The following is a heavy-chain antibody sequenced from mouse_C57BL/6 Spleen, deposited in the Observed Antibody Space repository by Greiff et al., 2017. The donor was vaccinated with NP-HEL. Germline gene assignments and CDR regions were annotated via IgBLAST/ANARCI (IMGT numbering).Heavy chain of an antibody. CDR3: ANYDYDGGPSWFAY. Sequence: VQLQQPGAELVKPGASVKLSCKASGYTFTSYWMHWVKQRPGQGLEWIGMIHPNSGSTNYNEKFKSKATLTVDKSSSTAYMQLSSLTSEDSAVYYCANYDYDGGPSWFAYWGQGTLVTVSA. D-gene: IGHD2-4*01. V-gene: IGHV1-64*01. J-gene: IGHJ3*01. CDR2: IHPNSGST. CDR1: GYTFTSYW.